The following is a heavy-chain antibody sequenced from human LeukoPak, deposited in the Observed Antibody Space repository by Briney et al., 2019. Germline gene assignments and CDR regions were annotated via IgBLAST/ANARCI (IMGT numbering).Heavy chain of an antibody. CDR1: GYTLTELS. V-gene: IGHV1-24*01. D-gene: IGHD6-13*01. CDR2: FDPEDGET. J-gene: IGHJ5*02. CDR3: ATDPIAAAGTGWFDP. Sequence: ASVKVSCKVSGYTLTELSMHWVRQAPGKGLEWMGGFDPEDGETIYAQEFQGRVTMTEDTSTDTAYMELSSLRSEDTAVYYCATDPIAAAGTGWFDPWGQGTLVTVSS.